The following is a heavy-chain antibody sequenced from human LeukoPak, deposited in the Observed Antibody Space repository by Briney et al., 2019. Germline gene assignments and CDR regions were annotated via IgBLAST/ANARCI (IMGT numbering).Heavy chain of an antibody. CDR1: GFTFSTYW. V-gene: IGHV3-7*01. CDR2: INQHGSES. CDR3: ARGGLFRYGGTSGDF. D-gene: IGHD4/OR15-4a*01. Sequence: GGSLRLSCEASGFTFSTYWMTWVRQAPGKGLEWVANINQHGSESYYVDSVKGRFIVSRDNAKNSLYLHMSSLRGDDMAVYYCARGGLFRYGGTSGDFWGQGTLVTVSS. J-gene: IGHJ4*02.